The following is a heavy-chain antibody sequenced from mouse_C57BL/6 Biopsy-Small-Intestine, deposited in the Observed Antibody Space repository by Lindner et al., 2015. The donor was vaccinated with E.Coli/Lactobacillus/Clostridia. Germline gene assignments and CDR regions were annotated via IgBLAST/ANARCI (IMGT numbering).Heavy chain of an antibody. V-gene: IGHV2-6*01. CDR1: GFSLTSYG. J-gene: IGHJ4*01. CDR3: ARSLLYYGNSYYAMDY. CDR2: IWGVGST. Sequence: VQLQESGPGLVAPPQSLSITCTVSGFSLTSYGVDWVRQSPGKGLEWLGVIWGVGSTNYNSALKSRLSISKDNSKSQVFLKMNSLQTDDTAMYYCARSLLYYGNSYYAMDYWGQGTSVTVSS. D-gene: IGHD2-1*01.